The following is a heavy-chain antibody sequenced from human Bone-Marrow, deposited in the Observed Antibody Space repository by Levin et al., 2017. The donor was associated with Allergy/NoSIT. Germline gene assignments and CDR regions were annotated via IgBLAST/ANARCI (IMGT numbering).Heavy chain of an antibody. Sequence: ETLSLTCAASGFTFSNAWMSWVRQAPGKGLEWVGRIKSKTDGGTTDYAAPVKGRFTISRDDSKNTLYLQMNSLKTEDTAVYYCTTAEALYDILTGYYLDAFDIWGQGTMVTVSS. V-gene: IGHV3-15*01. D-gene: IGHD3-9*01. J-gene: IGHJ3*02. CDR1: GFTFSNAW. CDR2: IKSKTDGGTT. CDR3: TTAEALYDILTGYYLDAFDI.